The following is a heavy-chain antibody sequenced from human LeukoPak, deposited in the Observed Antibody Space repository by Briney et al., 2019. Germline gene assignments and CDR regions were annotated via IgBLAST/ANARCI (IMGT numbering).Heavy chain of an antibody. CDR1: GVSIDSYH. D-gene: IGHD5-18*01. V-gene: IGHV4-59*12. CDR2: FYYTGST. CDR3: ARYSFGSDFFDY. Sequence: KPSETLSLTCSVSGVSIDSYHWSWIRQPPGKGLEWIGYFYYTGSTNYSPSFEGRVTISEDTSKNQISLRLTSVTAADTAVYYCARYSFGSDFFDYWGQGTLVTVSS. J-gene: IGHJ4*02.